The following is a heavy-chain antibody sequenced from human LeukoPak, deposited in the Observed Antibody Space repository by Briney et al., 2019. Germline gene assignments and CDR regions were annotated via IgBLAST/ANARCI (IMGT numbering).Heavy chain of an antibody. CDR3: AKVDDDFWSGYFDY. V-gene: IGHV3-23*01. CDR2: ISSSAASI. Sequence: PGGSLRLSCAASGFTFSNYAMNWVRQAPGKGLEWVSAISSSAASIYYADSVKGRFTISRDNSKNTLYLRMNSLRAEDTAVYYCAKVDDDFWSGYFDYWGQGTLVTVSS. D-gene: IGHD3-3*01. J-gene: IGHJ4*02. CDR1: GFTFSNYA.